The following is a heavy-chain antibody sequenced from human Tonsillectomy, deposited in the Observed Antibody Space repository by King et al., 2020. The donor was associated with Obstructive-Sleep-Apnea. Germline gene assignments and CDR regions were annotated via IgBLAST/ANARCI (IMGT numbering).Heavy chain of an antibody. J-gene: IGHJ3*02. D-gene: IGHD3-10*01. CDR3: ATITMVRGVIITGAFDI. CDR1: GITFDDYA. CDR2: ISWNSGSI. Sequence: VQLVESGGGLVQPGRSLRLSCAASGITFDDYAMHWVRQAPGKGLEWVSGISWNSGSIGYADSVKGRFTISRDNAKNSLYLQMNSLRAEDTALYYCATITMVRGVIITGAFDIWGQGTMVTVSS. V-gene: IGHV3-9*01.